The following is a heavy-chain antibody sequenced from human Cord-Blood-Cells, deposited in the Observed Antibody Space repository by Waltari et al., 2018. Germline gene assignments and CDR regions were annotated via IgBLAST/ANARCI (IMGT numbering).Heavy chain of an antibody. CDR1: GGSFSGYY. V-gene: IGHV4-34*01. CDR3: ARLGDYGSGSYYNDY. D-gene: IGHD3-10*01. CDR2: INHSGST. J-gene: IGHJ4*02. Sequence: QVQLQQWGAGLLKPSETLSLTCAVYGGSFSGYYWSWIRQPPGKGVEWIGEINHSGSTNHNPSLKSRVTISVDTSKNQFSLKLSSVTAADTAVYYCARLGDYGSGSYYNDYWGQGTLVTVSS.